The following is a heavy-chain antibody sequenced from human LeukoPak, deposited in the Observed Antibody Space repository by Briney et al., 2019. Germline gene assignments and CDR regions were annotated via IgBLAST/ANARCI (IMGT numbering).Heavy chain of an antibody. J-gene: IGHJ4*02. CDR1: GFTFSSYS. Sequence: GGSLRLSCAASGFTFSSYSMNWVRQAPGKGLEWVSYISSTATIYYADFLKGRFTISRDNAKNSLYLQMNSLRAEDTALYYCAKGPDTAMVPYYFDYWGQGTLVTVSS. D-gene: IGHD5-18*01. CDR3: AKGPDTAMVPYYFDY. CDR2: ISSTATI. V-gene: IGHV3-48*04.